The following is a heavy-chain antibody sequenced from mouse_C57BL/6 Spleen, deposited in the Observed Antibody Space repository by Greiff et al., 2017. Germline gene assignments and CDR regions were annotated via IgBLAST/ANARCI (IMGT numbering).Heavy chain of an antibody. V-gene: IGHV1-19*01. CDR3: ARKDNWDFDY. Sequence: EVQLQQSGPVLVKPGASVKMSCKASGYTFTDYYMNWVKQSHGKSLEWIGVINPYNGGTSYNQKFKGKATLTVDKSSSTAYMELNSLTSEDSAVYYCARKDNWDFDYWGQGTTLTVSS. CDR2: INPYNGGT. J-gene: IGHJ2*01. CDR1: GYTFTDYY. D-gene: IGHD4-1*01.